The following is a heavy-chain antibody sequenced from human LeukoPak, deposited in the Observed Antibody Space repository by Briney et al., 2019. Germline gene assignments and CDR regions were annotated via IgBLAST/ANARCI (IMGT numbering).Heavy chain of an antibody. D-gene: IGHD3-10*01. CDR1: GGSISSYY. CDR3: ARDLRAITMVRGVILRYYYMDV. V-gene: IGHV4-4*07. CDR2: IYTSGST. J-gene: IGHJ6*03. Sequence: KPSETLSLTCTVSGGSISSYYWSWIRQPAGKGLEWIGRIYTSGSTYYNPSLKSRVTISVDRSKNQFSLKLSSVTAADTAVYYCARDLRAITMVRGVILRYYYMDVWGKGTTVTVSS.